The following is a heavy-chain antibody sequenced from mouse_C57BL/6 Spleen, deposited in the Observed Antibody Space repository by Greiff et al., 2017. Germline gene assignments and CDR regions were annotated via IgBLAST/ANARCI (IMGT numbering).Heavy chain of an antibody. Sequence: EVMLVESGPELVKPGASVKMSCKASGYTFTDYNMHWVKQSHGKSLEWIGYINPNNGGTSYNQKFKGKATLTVNKSSSTAYMELRSLTSEDSAVYYCARYWYVYFECWGKGTTLTVSS. D-gene: IGHD2-14*01. V-gene: IGHV1-22*01. J-gene: IGHJ2*01. CDR3: ARYWYVYFEC. CDR2: INPNNGGT. CDR1: GYTFTDYN.